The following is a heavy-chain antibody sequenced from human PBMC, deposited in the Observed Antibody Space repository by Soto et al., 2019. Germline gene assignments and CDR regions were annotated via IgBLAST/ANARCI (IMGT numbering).Heavy chain of an antibody. J-gene: IGHJ5*02. CDR3: AHKDSVGGFEP. D-gene: IGHD2-15*01. CDR1: GFSLSTSGVG. V-gene: IGHV2-5*02. CDR2: IYWDDAK. Sequence: QITLQESGPTLVKPTQTLTLTCTFSGFSLSTSGVGVGWIRQPPGKALEWLALIYWDDAKRYSPSLKSRLTICKDTSKSQVGRTMTNMDPVDTATYYCAHKDSVGGFEPWGQGTRVTVSS.